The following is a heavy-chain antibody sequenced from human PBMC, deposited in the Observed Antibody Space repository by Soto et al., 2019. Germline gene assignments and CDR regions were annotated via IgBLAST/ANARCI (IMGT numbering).Heavy chain of an antibody. CDR1: GFTFSSYG. D-gene: IGHD2-15*01. J-gene: IGHJ4*02. CDR2: IWYDGSNK. Sequence: PGGSLRLSCAASGFTFSSYGMHWVRQAPGKGLEWVAVIWYDGSNKYYADSVKGRFTISRDNSKNTLYLQMTNLRAEDTAIYFCAKRQGTGLAAKNFDFWGQGTLVTVSS. CDR3: AKRQGTGLAAKNFDF. V-gene: IGHV3-33*06.